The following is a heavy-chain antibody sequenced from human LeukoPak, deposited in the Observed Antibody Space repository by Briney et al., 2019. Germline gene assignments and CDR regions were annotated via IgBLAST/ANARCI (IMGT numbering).Heavy chain of an antibody. CDR2: IDHSGSA. Sequence: SETLSLTCTISGGSICSSSYYWGWIRQPPGNGLEWIGTIDHSGSAYYRPSLKSRATISVDSYKRQFSLKLSSVTAADTAVYYCARETNDYFDSSAYRDVGGQGTTVTVSS. J-gene: IGHJ6*02. D-gene: IGHD3-22*01. CDR1: GGSICSSSYY. V-gene: IGHV4-39*07. CDR3: ARETNDYFDSSAYRDV.